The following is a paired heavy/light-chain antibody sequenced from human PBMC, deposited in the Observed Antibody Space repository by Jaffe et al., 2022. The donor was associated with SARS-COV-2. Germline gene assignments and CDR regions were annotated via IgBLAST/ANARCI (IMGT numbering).Heavy chain of an antibody. J-gene: IGHJ3*02. Sequence: EVQLVQSGAEVKKPGESLKISCKGSGYSFSSYWIGWVRQTPGKGLEWMGIIWPDDSDTIYSPSFQGQVTISVDKSISTAYLQWSSLKAPDSAMYYCVRPSAQLSNAFDIWGQGTVVTVSS. CDR2: IWPDDSDT. CDR1: GYSFSSYW. D-gene: IGHD1-1*01. V-gene: IGHV5-51*01. CDR3: VRPSAQLSNAFDI.
Light chain of an antibody. CDR3: NSRDSSGNHWV. CDR1: SLRSYS. Sequence: SSELTQGPGVSVALGQTVRITCQGDSLRSYSANWYQQKPGQAPILVIYGKNNRPSGIPDRFSGSSSGNTASLTITGALAEDEADYFCNSRDSSGNHWVFGGGTKLTVL. CDR2: GKN. J-gene: IGLJ3*02. V-gene: IGLV3-19*01.